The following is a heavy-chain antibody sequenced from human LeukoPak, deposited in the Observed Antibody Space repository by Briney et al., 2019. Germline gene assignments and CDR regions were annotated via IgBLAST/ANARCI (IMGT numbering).Heavy chain of an antibody. CDR2: INQDGSEK. J-gene: IGHJ4*02. CDR3: AMDPNRGTDY. V-gene: IGHV3-7*03. CDR1: GFTFSSSW. D-gene: IGHD3-10*01. Sequence: GGSLRLSCAASGFTFSSSWMNWVRQAPGKGLEWVANINQDGSEKYYVDSVKGRFTISRDNAKNSLYLQMNSLRVDDTAVYYCAMDPNRGTDYWGQGVLVTVSS.